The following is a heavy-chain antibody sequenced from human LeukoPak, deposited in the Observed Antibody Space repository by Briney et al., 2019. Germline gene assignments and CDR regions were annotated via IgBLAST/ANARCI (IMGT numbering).Heavy chain of an antibody. V-gene: IGHV3-64*01. J-gene: IGHJ4*02. D-gene: IGHD6-13*01. Sequence: GGSLRLSCAASGFTFSSYALHWVRQAPGKGLEYVSAISSNGGSTYYANSVKGRFTISRDNSKNTLYLQMGSLRAEDMAVYYCAREGAAASVDYWGQGTLVTVSS. CDR3: AREGAAASVDY. CDR1: GFTFSSYA. CDR2: ISSNGGST.